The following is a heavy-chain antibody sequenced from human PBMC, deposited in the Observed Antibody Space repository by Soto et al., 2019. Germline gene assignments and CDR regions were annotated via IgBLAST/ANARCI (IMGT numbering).Heavy chain of an antibody. J-gene: IGHJ6*02. CDR3: ARNGERDLGLNYYFYYGMDV. CDR2: VSPYSNIT. CDR1: DYIFTTYG. D-gene: IGHD3-10*01. V-gene: IGHV1-18*01. Sequence: ASVKVSCKASDYIFTTYGISWVRQAPGQGLEWMGWVSPYSNITNYAQKFQGRVTMTTETSTSTVYMELRSLRSDDTAMYYCARNGERDLGLNYYFYYGMDVWGQGTSDTVSS.